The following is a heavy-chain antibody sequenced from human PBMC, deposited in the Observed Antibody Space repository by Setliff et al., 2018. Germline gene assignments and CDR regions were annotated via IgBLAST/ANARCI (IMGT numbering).Heavy chain of an antibody. CDR2: IKQDGSEK. D-gene: IGHD3-16*01. Sequence: PGGSLRLSCAASGFTFSCCWMRWVRQAPGKGLEWVANIKQDGSEKYYVDSVKGRFTISRDNAKNSLYLQMNSLRAEDTAVYYCARDGGEYWGQGTRVT. V-gene: IGHV3-7*01. CDR1: GFTFSCCW. CDR3: ARDGGEY. J-gene: IGHJ4*02.